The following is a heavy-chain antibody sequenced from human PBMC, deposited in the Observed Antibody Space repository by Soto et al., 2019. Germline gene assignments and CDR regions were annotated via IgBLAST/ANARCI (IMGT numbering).Heavy chain of an antibody. CDR1: GGSISSSSYY. J-gene: IGHJ4*02. V-gene: IGHV4-39*01. CDR3: ARSPATSGNSSDY. CDR2: VYYSGTT. Sequence: SETLSLTCTVSGGSISSSSYYWAWVRQPPGKGLEWIGSVYYSGTTYYNPSLKSRVTISGDTSKNQFSLKLSSVTAADTAVYYCARSPATSGNSSDYWGQGTLVTVS. D-gene: IGHD3-3*01.